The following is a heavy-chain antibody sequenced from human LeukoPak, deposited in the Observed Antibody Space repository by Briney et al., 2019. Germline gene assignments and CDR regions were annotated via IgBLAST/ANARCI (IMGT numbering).Heavy chain of an antibody. D-gene: IGHD3-10*01. CDR3: ARAYGSGSYFVFDY. CDR2: IYYSGST. V-gene: IGHV4-59*01. J-gene: IGHJ4*02. CDR1: AGSISSYY. Sequence: SETLSLTCTVSAGSISSYYWSWIRQPPGKGLEWIGYIYYSGSTNYNPSLKSRVTISVDTSKNQFSLKLSSVTAADTAVYYCARAYGSGSYFVFDYWGQGTLVTVSS.